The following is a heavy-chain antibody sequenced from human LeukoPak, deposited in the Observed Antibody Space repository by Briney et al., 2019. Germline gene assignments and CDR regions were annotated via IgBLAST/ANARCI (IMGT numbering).Heavy chain of an antibody. Sequence: PSETLSLTCTVSGGSISSCYWSWIRQPPGKGLEWIGYIYYSGSTNYNPSLKSRVTISVDTSKNQFSLKLSSVTAADTAVYYCARLGHRGQWLVPGDYWGQGTLVTVSS. CDR2: IYYSGST. J-gene: IGHJ4*02. CDR1: GGSISSCY. V-gene: IGHV4-59*08. D-gene: IGHD6-19*01. CDR3: ARLGHRGQWLVPGDY.